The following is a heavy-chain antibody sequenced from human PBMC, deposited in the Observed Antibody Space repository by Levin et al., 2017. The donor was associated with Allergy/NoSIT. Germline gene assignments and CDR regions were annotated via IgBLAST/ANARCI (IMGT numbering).Heavy chain of an antibody. CDR3: AGGTNTMIVVVNAFDI. V-gene: IGHV1-69*13. Sequence: ASVKVSCKASGGTFSSYAISWVRQAPGQGLEWMGGIIPIFGTANYAQKFQGRVTITADESTSTAYMELSSLRSEDTAVYYCAGGTNTMIVVVNAFDIWGQGTMVTVSS. D-gene: IGHD3-22*01. J-gene: IGHJ3*02. CDR2: IIPIFGTA. CDR1: GGTFSSYA.